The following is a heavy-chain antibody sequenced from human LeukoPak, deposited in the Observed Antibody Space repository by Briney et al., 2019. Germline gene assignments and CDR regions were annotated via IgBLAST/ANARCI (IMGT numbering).Heavy chain of an antibody. CDR3: ARDSHYDYVWGSYRYTPDY. V-gene: IGHV3-30*03. Sequence: GGSLRLSCAASGFTFSSYGMHWVRQAPGKGLEWVAVISYDGSNKYYADSVKGRFTISRDNSKNTLYLQMNSLRAEDTAVYYCARDSHYDYVWGSYRYTPDYWGQGTLVTVSS. J-gene: IGHJ4*02. CDR2: ISYDGSNK. D-gene: IGHD3-16*02. CDR1: GFTFSSYG.